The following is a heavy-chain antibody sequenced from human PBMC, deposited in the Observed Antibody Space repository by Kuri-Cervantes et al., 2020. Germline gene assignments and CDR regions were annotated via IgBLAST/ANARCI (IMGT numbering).Heavy chain of an antibody. V-gene: IGHV3-74*01. CDR1: GFTFDDYA. CDR3: ARDPHFGGRFGELSPDYYYYGMDV. CDR2: INSDGSST. Sequence: GGSLRLSCAASGFTFDDYAMHWVRQAPGKGLEWVSGINSDGSSTSYADSVKGRFTISRDNAKNTLYLQMNSLRAEDTAVYYCARDPHFGGRFGELSPDYYYYGMDVWGQGTTVTVSS. J-gene: IGHJ6*02. D-gene: IGHD3-10*01.